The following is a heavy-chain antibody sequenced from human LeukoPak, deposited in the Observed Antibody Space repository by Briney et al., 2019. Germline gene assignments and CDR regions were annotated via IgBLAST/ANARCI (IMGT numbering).Heavy chain of an antibody. CDR1: GGSISSYY. D-gene: IGHD2-21*02. Sequence: SETLSLTCSVSGGSISSYYWSWIRQPPGKGLEWIGYIYHSGSTVYNPSLKSRVTISVDTSKNQFSLKLSSVTAADTAVYYCARVTEYCGGDCYYYYYYYMDVWGKGTTVTVSS. CDR2: IYHSGST. CDR3: ARVTEYCGGDCYYYYYYYMDV. V-gene: IGHV4-59*12. J-gene: IGHJ6*03.